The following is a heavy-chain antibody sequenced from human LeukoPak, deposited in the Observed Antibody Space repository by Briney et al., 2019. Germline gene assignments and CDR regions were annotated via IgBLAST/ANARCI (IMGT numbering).Heavy chain of an antibody. CDR2: INSDGSST. V-gene: IGHV3-74*01. D-gene: IGHD1/OR15-1a*01. CDR3: ARDNKGVFSQPKRSWFDP. CDR1: GFTFSSYW. Sequence: PGGSLRLSCAASGFTFSSYWMHWVRQAPGKGLVWVSRINSDGSSTSYADSVKGRFTISRDNAKNTLYLQVNSLRAEDTAVYYCARDNKGVFSQPKRSWFDPWGQGTLVTVSS. J-gene: IGHJ5*02.